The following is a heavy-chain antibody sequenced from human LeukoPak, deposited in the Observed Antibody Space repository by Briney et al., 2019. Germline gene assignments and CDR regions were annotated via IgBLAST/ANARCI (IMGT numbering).Heavy chain of an antibody. D-gene: IGHD6-6*01. CDR2: IYTRGST. V-gene: IGHV4-61*02. Sequence: SQTLSLTCTVSGGSINSDSYHWSWIPQPAGKGLEWVGRIYTRGSTNYNPSLKSRVTISVDTSKNQFSLKLTSVTAADTAVYYCARGESSSSPLYYYYYYMDVWGKGTTVTVSS. J-gene: IGHJ6*03. CDR3: ARGESSSSPLYYYYYYMDV. CDR1: GGSINSDSYH.